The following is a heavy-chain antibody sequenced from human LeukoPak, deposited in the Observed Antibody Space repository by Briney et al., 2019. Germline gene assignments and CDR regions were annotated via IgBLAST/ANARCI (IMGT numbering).Heavy chain of an antibody. CDR3: AGVVRYNSIAVAERLDY. CDR1: GGSFSGYY. D-gene: IGHD6-19*01. Sequence: SETLSLTCAVYGGSFSGYYWSWIRQPPGKGLEWIGEINHSGSTNYNPSLKSRVTISVDTSKNQFSLKLSSVTAADTAVYYCAGVVRYNSIAVAERLDYWGQGTLVTVSS. V-gene: IGHV4-34*01. CDR2: INHSGST. J-gene: IGHJ4*02.